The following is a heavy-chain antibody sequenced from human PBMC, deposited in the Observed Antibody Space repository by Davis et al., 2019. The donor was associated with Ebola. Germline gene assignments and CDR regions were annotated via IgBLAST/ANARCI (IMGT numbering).Heavy chain of an antibody. Sequence: AASVKVSCKASGGTFSSYAISWVRQAPGQGLEWMGRIIPILGIANYAQKLQGRVTMTTDTSTSTAYMELRSLRSEDTAVYYCARGGYDFWSGYYGDYYGMDVWGQGTTVTVSS. CDR1: GGTFSSYA. J-gene: IGHJ6*02. CDR3: ARGGYDFWSGYYGDYYGMDV. V-gene: IGHV1-69*04. CDR2: IIPILGIA. D-gene: IGHD3-3*01.